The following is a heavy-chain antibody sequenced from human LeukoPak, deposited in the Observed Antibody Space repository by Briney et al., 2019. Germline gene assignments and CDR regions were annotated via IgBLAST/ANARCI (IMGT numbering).Heavy chain of an antibody. D-gene: IGHD3-10*01. CDR2: INPSGGST. CDR1: GYTFTSYY. CDR3: ARGLLWFGELLDYYYGMDV. J-gene: IGHJ6*02. V-gene: IGHV1-46*01. Sequence: GASVKVSCKASGYTFTSYYMHWVRQAPGQGLEWMGIINPSGGSTSYAQKFQGRVTMTRDTSTSTVYMELSSLRSEDTAVYYCARGLLWFGELLDYYYGMDVWGQGTTVTVSS.